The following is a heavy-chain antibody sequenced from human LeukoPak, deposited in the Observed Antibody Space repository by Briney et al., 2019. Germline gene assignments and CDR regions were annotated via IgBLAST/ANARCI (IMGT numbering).Heavy chain of an antibody. CDR1: RSTFSSYA. D-gene: IGHD6-19*01. Sequence: PGGSLRLSCAASRSTFSSYAMSWVRQAPGKGLEWVSAISGSGGTTYYADSVKGRFTISRDSSKNTLFLQMNSLRAEDTAVYYCAKRGKVAGSWEDYWGQGTLVTVSS. CDR2: ISGSGGTT. V-gene: IGHV3-23*01. CDR3: AKRGKVAGSWEDY. J-gene: IGHJ4*02.